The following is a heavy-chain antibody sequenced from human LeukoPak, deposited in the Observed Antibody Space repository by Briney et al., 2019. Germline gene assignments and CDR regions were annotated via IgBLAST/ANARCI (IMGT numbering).Heavy chain of an antibody. CDR1: GFTVSTNY. Sequence: GGSLRLSCAVSGFTVSTNYMTWVRQAPGKGLEWVSVIYSGGNAYYADSVRGRFTISRDTSKNTLYLQMNILRAEDTAVYYCAKGLSVISHFDYWGQGTLVTVSS. CDR3: AKGLSVISHFDY. D-gene: IGHD4-11*01. J-gene: IGHJ4*02. V-gene: IGHV3-53*01. CDR2: IYSGGNA.